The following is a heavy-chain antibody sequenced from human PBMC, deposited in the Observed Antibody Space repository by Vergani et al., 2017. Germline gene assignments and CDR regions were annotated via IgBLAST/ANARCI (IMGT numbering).Heavy chain of an antibody. V-gene: IGHV4-61*01. J-gene: IGHJ4*02. D-gene: IGHD4-17*01. Sequence: QVQLQESGPGLVKPSETLSLTCTVSGGSVSSGSYYWSWIRQPPGKGLEWIGYIYYSGSTNYNPSLKSRVTISVYTSKNQFSLKLSSVTAADTAVYYCARDRTPTKYGDYYFDYWGQGTLVTVSS. CDR2: IYYSGST. CDR1: GGSVSSGSYY. CDR3: ARDRTPTKYGDYYFDY.